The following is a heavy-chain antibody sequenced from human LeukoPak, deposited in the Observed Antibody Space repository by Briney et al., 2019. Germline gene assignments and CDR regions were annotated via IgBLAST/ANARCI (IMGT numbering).Heavy chain of an antibody. J-gene: IGHJ4*02. Sequence: SGGSLRLSCAASGFTFSSYDMHWVRQAPGKGLEWVAVISYDGSNKYYADSVKGRFTISRDNSKNTLYLQMNSLRAEDTAVYYCAKRSGTYWGQGTLVTVSS. V-gene: IGHV3-30*18. CDR1: GFTFSSYD. CDR3: AKRSGTY. D-gene: IGHD3-3*01. CDR2: ISYDGSNK.